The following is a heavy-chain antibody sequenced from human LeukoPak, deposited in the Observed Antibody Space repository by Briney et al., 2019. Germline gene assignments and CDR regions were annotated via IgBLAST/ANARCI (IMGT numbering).Heavy chain of an antibody. Sequence: SETLSLTCSVSGYSITSTSFWAWIRQTPGKGLEWIGSINHLGSAYYNPSLERRATISVDTSKNHFSLNLKSVTAADTAVYYCARHSGWGDNWFDPWGQGTLVTVSS. CDR2: INHLGSA. V-gene: IGHV4-38-2*02. CDR3: ARHSGWGDNWFDP. CDR1: GYSITSTSF. D-gene: IGHD3-16*01. J-gene: IGHJ5*02.